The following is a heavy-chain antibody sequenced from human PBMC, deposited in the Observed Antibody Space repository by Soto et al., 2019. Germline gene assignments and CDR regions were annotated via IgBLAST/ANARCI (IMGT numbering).Heavy chain of an antibody. Sequence: SSETLSLTCTVSGGSISSYYWSWIRQPPGKGLEWIGYIYYSGSTNYNPSLKSRVTISVDTSKNQFSLKLSSVTAADTAVYYCANGGYSSSWPQIDYWGQGTLVTVSS. CDR1: GGSISSYY. V-gene: IGHV4-59*01. D-gene: IGHD6-13*01. J-gene: IGHJ4*02. CDR2: IYYSGST. CDR3: ANGGYSSSWPQIDY.